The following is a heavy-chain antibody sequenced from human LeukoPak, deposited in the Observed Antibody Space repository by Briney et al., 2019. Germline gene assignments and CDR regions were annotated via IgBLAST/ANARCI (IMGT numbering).Heavy chain of an antibody. CDR1: GFTFSDYY. D-gene: IGHD3-22*01. CDR2: ISSSGSTI. CDR3: ARGGYYDSSGYYYVVY. V-gene: IGHV3-11*01. J-gene: IGHJ4*02. Sequence: GGSLRLSCAASGFTFSDYYMSWIRQAPGKGLEWVSYISSSGSTIYYADSVKGRLTISRDNAKNSLYLQMNSLRAEDTAVYYCARGGYYDSSGYYYVVYWGQGTLVTVSS.